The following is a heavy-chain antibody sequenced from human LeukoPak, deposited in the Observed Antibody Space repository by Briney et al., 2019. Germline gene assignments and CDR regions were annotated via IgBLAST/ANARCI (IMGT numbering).Heavy chain of an antibody. D-gene: IGHD2-2*01. CDR2: ISSSGSTI. CDR1: GFTFSDCY. CDR3: ARDRIVVVPAGRGYYYGMDV. J-gene: IGHJ6*02. Sequence: GGSLRLSCAASGFTFSDCYMSWLRQAPGKGLEWVSYISSSGSTIYYADSVKGRFTISRDNAKNSLYLQMNSLRAEDTAVYYCARDRIVVVPAGRGYYYGMDVWGQGTTVTVSS. V-gene: IGHV3-11*01.